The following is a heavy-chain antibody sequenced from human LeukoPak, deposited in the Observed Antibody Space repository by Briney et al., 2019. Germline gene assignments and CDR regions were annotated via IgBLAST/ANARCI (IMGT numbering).Heavy chain of an antibody. J-gene: IGHJ4*02. CDR2: IIPIFGTA. V-gene: IGHV1-69*13. CDR3: ASAREPDYYDSSGYYDPFDY. CDR1: GYTFTSYG. Sequence: SVKVSCKASGYTFTSYGISWVRQAPGQGLEWMGGIIPIFGTANYAQKFQGRVTITADESTSTAYMELSSLRSEDTAVYYCASAREPDYYDSSGYYDPFDYWGQGTLVTVSS. D-gene: IGHD3-22*01.